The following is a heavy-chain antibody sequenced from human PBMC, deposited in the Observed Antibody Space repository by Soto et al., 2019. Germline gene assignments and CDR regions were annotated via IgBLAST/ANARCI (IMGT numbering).Heavy chain of an antibody. J-gene: IGHJ5*02. CDR3: ARDWIGYCSGGSCYSGP. V-gene: IGHV1-18*01. CDR2: ISAYNGNT. CDR1: GYTFTSYG. D-gene: IGHD2-15*01. Sequence: ASVKVSCKASGYTFTSYGISWVRQAPGQGLEWMGWISAYNGNTNYAQKLQGRVTMTTDTSTSTAYMELRSLRSDDTAVYYCARDWIGYCSGGSCYSGPWGQGTLVTVSS.